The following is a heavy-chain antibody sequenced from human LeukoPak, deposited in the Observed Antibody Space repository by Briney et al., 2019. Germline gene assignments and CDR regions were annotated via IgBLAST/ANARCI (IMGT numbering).Heavy chain of an antibody. Sequence: ASVKVSCKASGYTFTGYYMHWVRQAPGQGLEWMGWINPNSGGTNYAQKFQGRVTMTRDTSISTAYMELSRLRSDDTAVYYCARAGLRFLEWLEDYYYYYMDVWGKGTTVTVSS. V-gene: IGHV1-2*02. D-gene: IGHD3-3*01. CDR3: ARAGLRFLEWLEDYYYYYMDV. CDR2: INPNSGGT. J-gene: IGHJ6*03. CDR1: GYTFTGYY.